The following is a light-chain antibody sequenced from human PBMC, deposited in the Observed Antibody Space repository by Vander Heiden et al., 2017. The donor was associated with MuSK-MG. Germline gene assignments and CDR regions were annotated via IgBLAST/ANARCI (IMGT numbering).Light chain of an antibody. CDR2: KAS. CDR1: QSISSW. J-gene: IGKJ4*01. Sequence: DIQMTQSPSTLSASVGDRVTITCRASQSISSWLAWYQQKPGKAPKLLIYKASSLESGVPSSFSGSGSGTEFTLTISSLQPDDFATYYCQRDKSYCHTFGGGTKVEIK. V-gene: IGKV1-5*03. CDR3: QRDKSYCHT.